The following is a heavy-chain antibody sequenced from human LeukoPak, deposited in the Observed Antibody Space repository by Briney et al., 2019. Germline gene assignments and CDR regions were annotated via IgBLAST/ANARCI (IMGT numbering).Heavy chain of an antibody. CDR1: GGSISSSSYY. V-gene: IGHV4-39*01. CDR2: IYYSGST. Sequence: AETLSLTCTVSGGSISSSSYYWGWIRQPPGKWLEWIGSIYYSGSTYYNPSLKSRVTISVDTSKNQFSLKLSSVTAADTAVYYCARLRDWGPLGSRYYYMDVWGKGTTVTVSS. D-gene: IGHD3/OR15-3a*01. J-gene: IGHJ6*03. CDR3: ARLRDWGPLGSRYYYMDV.